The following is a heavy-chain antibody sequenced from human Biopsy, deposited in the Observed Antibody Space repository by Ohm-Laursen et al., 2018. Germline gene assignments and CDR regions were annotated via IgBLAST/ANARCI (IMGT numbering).Heavy chain of an antibody. CDR1: GYAVTEFS. D-gene: IGHD1-1*01. J-gene: IGHJ4*02. CDR3: AADINVWNVNY. CDR2: FAPENGKT. Sequence: DSVKVSCKVSGYAVTEFSMHWVRQAPGKGLEWMGGFAPENGKTVYAQKFQGRVTMTEDSSTDTAYMELSSLRSEDTAVYYCAADINVWNVNYWGQGTQVTVSS. V-gene: IGHV1-24*01.